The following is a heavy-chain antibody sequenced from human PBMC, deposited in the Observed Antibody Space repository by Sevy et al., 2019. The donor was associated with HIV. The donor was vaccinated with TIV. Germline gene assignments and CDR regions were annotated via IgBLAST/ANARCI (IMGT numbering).Heavy chain of an antibody. J-gene: IGHJ3*02. V-gene: IGHV7-4-1*02. CDR3: ARGETGQGKPQTTYDFWSGYYISAFDI. CDR2: INTNTGNP. Sequence: ASVKVSCKASGYTFTSYAMNWVRQAPGQGLEWMGWINTNTGNPTYAQGFTGRFVFSLDTSVSTAYLQISSLKAEDTAVYYCARGETGQGKPQTTYDFWSGYYISAFDIWGQGTMVTVSS. CDR1: GYTFTSYA. D-gene: IGHD3-3*01.